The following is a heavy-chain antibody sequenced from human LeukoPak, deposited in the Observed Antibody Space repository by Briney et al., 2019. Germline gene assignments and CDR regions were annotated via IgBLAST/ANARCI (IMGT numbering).Heavy chain of an antibody. V-gene: IGHV4-39*07. Sequence: SETLSLTCSVSGDSISSSGYYWGWIRQPPGKGLEWIGSINYSGTTYYNPSLKSRVAMLADTSKNQFSLKLWSVTAADTAVYYCARVNDYVWGSYPLGYWGQGTLVTVSS. CDR1: GDSISSSGYY. D-gene: IGHD3-16*01. CDR2: INYSGTT. J-gene: IGHJ4*02. CDR3: ARVNDYVWGSYPLGY.